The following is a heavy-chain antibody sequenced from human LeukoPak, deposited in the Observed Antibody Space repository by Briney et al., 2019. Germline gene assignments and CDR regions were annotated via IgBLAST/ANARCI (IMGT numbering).Heavy chain of an antibody. CDR1: GFTVSSSY. D-gene: IGHD3-22*01. Sequence: GGSLRLSCAASGFTVSSSYMSWVRQAPGKGLEWVSVIYSGGTTYYADSVKGRFTISRDNSKNTLYLQMNSLRAEDTAVYYCAREGQDYDSSGYPIDYWGQGTLVTVSS. CDR2: IYSGGTT. V-gene: IGHV3-53*05. CDR3: AREGQDYDSSGYPIDY. J-gene: IGHJ4*02.